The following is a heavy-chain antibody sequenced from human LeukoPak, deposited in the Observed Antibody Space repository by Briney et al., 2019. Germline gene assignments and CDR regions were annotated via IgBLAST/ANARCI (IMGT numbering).Heavy chain of an antibody. CDR2: ISSNGGST. J-gene: IGHJ4*02. CDR1: GFTFSSYA. CDR3: ARGTAMVIN. D-gene: IGHD5-18*01. V-gene: IGHV3-64*01. Sequence: GGSLRLSCAASGFTFSSYAMHWVRQAPGKGLEYVSAISSNGGSTYYANSVKGRFIISRDNSKNTLYLQMGSLRAEDMAVYYCARGTAMVINWGQGTLVTVSS.